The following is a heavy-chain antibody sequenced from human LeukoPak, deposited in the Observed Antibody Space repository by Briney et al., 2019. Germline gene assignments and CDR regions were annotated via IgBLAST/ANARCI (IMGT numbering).Heavy chain of an antibody. D-gene: IGHD3-22*01. CDR1: GFTFSSFE. V-gene: IGHV3-48*03. CDR2: ISGSGTI. CDR3: AREVDSVIGSLDY. Sequence: GGSLRLSCAASGFTFSSFEMNWVRQAPGKGLEWVSYISGSGTIYYADSVKGRFTISRHNAKNSLYLQMNNLRAEDTAVYYCAREVDSVIGSLDYWGQGTLVTVSS. J-gene: IGHJ4*02.